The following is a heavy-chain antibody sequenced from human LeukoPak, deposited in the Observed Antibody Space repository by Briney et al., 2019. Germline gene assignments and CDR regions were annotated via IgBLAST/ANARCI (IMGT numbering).Heavy chain of an antibody. CDR2: INHSGST. V-gene: IGHV4-34*01. J-gene: IGHJ6*03. D-gene: IGHD6-13*01. CDR3: ARAYPNRLKAAAGTSPYYYYYMDV. CDR1: GGSFSGYY. Sequence: SETLSLTCAVYGGSFSGYYWSWIRQPPGKGLEWIGEINHSGSTSYNPSLKSRVTISVDTSKNQFSLKLSSVTAADTAVYYCARAYPNRLKAAAGTSPYYYYYMDVWGKGTTVTVSS.